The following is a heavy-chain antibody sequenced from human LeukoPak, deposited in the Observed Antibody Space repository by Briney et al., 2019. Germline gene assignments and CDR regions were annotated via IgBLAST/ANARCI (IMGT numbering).Heavy chain of an antibody. J-gene: IGHJ4*02. D-gene: IGHD3-9*01. CDR3: ARPNRYFDWLFYFDY. V-gene: IGHV3-7*01. CDR2: IKQDGSEK. CDR1: GFTFSSYW. Sequence: GGSLRLSCAASGFTFSSYWMSWVRQAPGKGLEGVANIKQDGSEKYYVDSVKGRFTISRDNAKNSLYLQMNSLRAEDTAVYYCARPNRYFDWLFYFDYWGQGTLVTVSS.